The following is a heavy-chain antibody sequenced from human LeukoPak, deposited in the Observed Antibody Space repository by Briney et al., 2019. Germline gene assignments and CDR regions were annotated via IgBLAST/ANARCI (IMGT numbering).Heavy chain of an antibody. CDR3: ARQYSSSWYYYYYYGMDV. D-gene: IGHD6-13*01. J-gene: IGHJ6*02. CDR2: MWYDGSNK. CDR1: GFTFSSYG. Sequence: GRSLRLSCAASGFTFSSYGMHWVRQAPGKGLEWVAVMWYDGSNKYYADSVKGRFTISRDNSKNTLYLQMNSLRAEDTAVYYCARQYSSSWYYYYYYGMDVWGQGTTVTVSS. V-gene: IGHV3-33*01.